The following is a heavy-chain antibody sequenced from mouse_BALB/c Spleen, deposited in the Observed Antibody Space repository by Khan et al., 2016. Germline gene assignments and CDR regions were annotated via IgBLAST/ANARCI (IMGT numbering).Heavy chain of an antibody. CDR2: FYPGSGSI. D-gene: IGHD2-10*02. CDR1: GYTFTEYI. V-gene: IGHV1-62-2*01. J-gene: IGHJ1*01. CDR3: ARHEYGNWYFDV. Sequence: QVRLQQSGAGLVKPGASVKLSCKASGYTFTEYIIHWVKQRSGQGLEWIGWFYPGSGSIKYNEKFKDKATLTADKSSSTVYMELSRLTSEDSAVYFCARHEYGNWYFDVWGAGTTVTVSS.